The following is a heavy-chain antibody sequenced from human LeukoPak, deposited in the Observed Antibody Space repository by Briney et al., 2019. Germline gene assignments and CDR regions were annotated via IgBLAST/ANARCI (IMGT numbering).Heavy chain of an antibody. Sequence: PGGSLRLSCAASGFTFSSYSMNWVRQAPGKGLEWVSYISSSSSTIYYADSVKGRFTISRDNAKNSLYLQMNSLRDEDTAVYYCAGSGITIFGVVKLYYYYGMDVWGQGTTVTVSS. CDR2: ISSSSSTI. J-gene: IGHJ6*02. V-gene: IGHV3-48*02. CDR3: AGSGITIFGVVKLYYYYGMDV. CDR1: GFTFSSYS. D-gene: IGHD3-3*01.